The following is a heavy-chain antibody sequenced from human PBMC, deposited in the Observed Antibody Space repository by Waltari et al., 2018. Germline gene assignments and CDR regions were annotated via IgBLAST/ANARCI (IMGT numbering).Heavy chain of an antibody. CDR2: ASYSGST. Sequence: QVQLQESGPGLVKPSETLSLTCTLSGSFYYLSWIRQPPGKGLECLGYASYSGSTYYNPSLQSRVTILVGSSRNQFSLQLSSVTAADTAVYYCATLGARYSNAFDVWGQGTVVTVSS. CDR1: GSFYY. V-gene: IGHV4-59*08. D-gene: IGHD2-15*01. J-gene: IGHJ3*01. CDR3: ATLGARYSNAFDV.